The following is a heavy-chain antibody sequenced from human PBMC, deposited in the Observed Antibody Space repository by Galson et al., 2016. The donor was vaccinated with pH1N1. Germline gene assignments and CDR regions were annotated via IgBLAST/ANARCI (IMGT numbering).Heavy chain of an antibody. CDR1: GDSVSSNRAT. D-gene: IGHD3-3*01. CDR2: TYYRSTRYN. Sequence: CAISGDSVSSNRATWNWIRQSTSRGLEWLGRTYYRSTRYNDYAESGKSRIIISPDTSKNQLSLQLNSVTPADTAVYYCARGVIDYNFWSGYKDHAAFDIWGQGTMVIVSS. J-gene: IGHJ3*02. V-gene: IGHV6-1*01. CDR3: ARGVIDYNFWSGYKDHAAFDI.